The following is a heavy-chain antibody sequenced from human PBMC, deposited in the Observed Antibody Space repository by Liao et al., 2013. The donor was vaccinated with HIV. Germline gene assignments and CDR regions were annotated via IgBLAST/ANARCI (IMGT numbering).Heavy chain of an antibody. V-gene: IGHV4-34*01. J-gene: IGHJ5*02. Sequence: QVQLQQWGAGLLKPSETLSLTCAVYGGSFSDYYWSWIRQSPGKGLEWIGEIDHSGSTNYNPSLKSRVTISLDTSKNQFSLKLSSVTAADTAVYYCARDAYFDWDNWFDPWGQGTLVTVSS. CDR3: ARDAYFDWDNWFDP. D-gene: IGHD3-9*01. CDR1: GGSFSDYY. CDR2: IDHSGST.